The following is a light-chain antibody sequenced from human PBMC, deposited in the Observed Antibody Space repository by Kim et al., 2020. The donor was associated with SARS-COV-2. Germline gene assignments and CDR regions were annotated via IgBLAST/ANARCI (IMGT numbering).Light chain of an antibody. CDR1: ALPKQY. Sequence: SYELTQPPSVSVSPGQTARITCSGDALPKQYAYWYQQEPGQAPVLVIYKDSERPSGIPERFSGSSSGTTVTLTISGVQAEDEADYYCQSADSRGTVVFGG. CDR3: QSADSRGTVV. V-gene: IGLV3-25*03. J-gene: IGLJ2*01. CDR2: KDS.